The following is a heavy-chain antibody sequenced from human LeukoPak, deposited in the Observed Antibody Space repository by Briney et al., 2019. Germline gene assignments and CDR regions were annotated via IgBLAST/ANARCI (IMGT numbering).Heavy chain of an antibody. Sequence: GGSLRLSCAASGFTFSDYYMSWIRQAPGKGLEWVSYISSSGSTIYYADSVKGRFTISRDNAKNSLYLQMNSLRAEDTAVYYCARLYFDSTEMAFDIWGQGTMVTVSS. D-gene: IGHD3-9*01. CDR2: ISSSGSTI. CDR1: GFTFSDYY. V-gene: IGHV3-11*01. J-gene: IGHJ3*02. CDR3: ARLYFDSTEMAFDI.